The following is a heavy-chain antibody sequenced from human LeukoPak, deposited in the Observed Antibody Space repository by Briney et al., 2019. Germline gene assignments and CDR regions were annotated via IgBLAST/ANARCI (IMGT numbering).Heavy chain of an antibody. CDR2: IKGDGSST. CDR1: GFTFTTYW. V-gene: IGHV3-74*01. CDR3: VREGLECSGSSCQRAAFDY. Sequence: GGSLRLSCAASGFTFTTYWMHWVRHVPGKGLVWVARIKGDGSSTRHADSMKGRFTISRDNAKNTLYLQMNSLRDEDTAVYYCVREGLECSGSSCQRAAFDYWGQGTLVTVSS. D-gene: IGHD2-2*01. J-gene: IGHJ4*02.